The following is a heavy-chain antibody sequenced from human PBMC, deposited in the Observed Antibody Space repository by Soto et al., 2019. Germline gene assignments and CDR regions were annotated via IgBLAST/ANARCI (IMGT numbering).Heavy chain of an antibody. V-gene: IGHV3-66*01. J-gene: IGHJ4*02. CDR2: IYGGGDS. D-gene: IGHD3-3*01. Sequence: EVQLVESGGGLVQPGGSLRLSCAASGFSVSNSYMTWVRQAPGKGLEWVSNIYGGGDSCYSDSVKGRFTMSRDHSKNPLYLQMNSRRVEDTGVYYCPRDPFGGAYNFCHGGQGTLVTVSS. CDR3: PRDPFGGAYNFCH. CDR1: GFSVSNSY.